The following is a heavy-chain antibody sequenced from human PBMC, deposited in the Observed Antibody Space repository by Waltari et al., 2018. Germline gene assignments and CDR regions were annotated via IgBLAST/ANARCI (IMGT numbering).Heavy chain of an antibody. Sequence: QVQLVQSGAEVEKPGASVKVSCKASGYTFTGYYMPWVRQAPGQGLEWMGRINPNSGGTNYAQKFQGRVTMTRDTSISTAYMELSRLRSDDTAVYYCARGISSFGGDCYTDYWGQGTLVTVSS. D-gene: IGHD2-21*01. CDR3: ARGISSFGGDCYTDY. CDR2: INPNSGGT. J-gene: IGHJ4*02. CDR1: GYTFTGYY. V-gene: IGHV1-2*06.